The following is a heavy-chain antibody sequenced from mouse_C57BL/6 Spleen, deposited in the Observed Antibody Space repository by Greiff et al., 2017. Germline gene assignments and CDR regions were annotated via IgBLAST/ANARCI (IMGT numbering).Heavy chain of an antibody. CDR1: GYSITSDY. Sequence: EVQLVESGPGLAKPSQTLSLTCSVTGYSITSDYWNWIRKFPGNKLEYMGYISYSGSTYYNPSLKSRISITRDTSKNQYYLQLNSVTTEDTATYYCARRGNTVVATYYYAMDYWGQGTSVTVSS. J-gene: IGHJ4*01. D-gene: IGHD1-1*01. V-gene: IGHV3-8*01. CDR2: ISYSGST. CDR3: ARRGNTVVATYYYAMDY.